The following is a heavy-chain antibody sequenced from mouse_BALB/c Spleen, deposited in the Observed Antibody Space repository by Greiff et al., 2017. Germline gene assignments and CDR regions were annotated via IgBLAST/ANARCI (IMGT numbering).Heavy chain of an antibody. D-gene: IGHD1-2*01. J-gene: IGHJ1*01. Sequence: VKLMESGPGLVAPSQSLSITCTVSGFSLTSYGVHWVRQPPGKGLEWLGVIWAGGSTNYNSALMSRLSISKDNSKSQVFLKMNSLQTDDTAMYYCARDRGITTATYWYFDVWGAGTTVTVSS. CDR1: GFSLTSYG. V-gene: IGHV2-9*02. CDR3: ARDRGITTATYWYFDV. CDR2: IWAGGST.